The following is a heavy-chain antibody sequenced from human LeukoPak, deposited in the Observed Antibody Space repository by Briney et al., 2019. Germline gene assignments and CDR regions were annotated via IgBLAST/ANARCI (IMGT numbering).Heavy chain of an antibody. D-gene: IGHD3-22*01. CDR2: INSNSGGT. J-gene: IGHJ3*02. CDR3: ARPYYESSGLYVDAFDI. CDR1: GYTLTAYY. Sequence: ASVKVSCKASGYTLTAYYLHWVRQAPGQGLKWMGRINSNSGGTTYAQKFQGRVTMTRDTSIGTAYMELSSLRSDDTAVYYCARPYYESSGLYVDAFDIWGQGTMVTVSS. V-gene: IGHV1-2*06.